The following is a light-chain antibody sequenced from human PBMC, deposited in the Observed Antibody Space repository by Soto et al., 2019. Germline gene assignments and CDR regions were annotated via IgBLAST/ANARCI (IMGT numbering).Light chain of an antibody. V-gene: IGLV2-23*02. Sequence: QSVLSQPASVSGSPGQSITISCTGISSDVGSYNLVSWYQQHPDEAPQLIIYEVSKRPSGVSNRFSGSKSGNTASLTISGLQTEDEADYYCCSYAGRSHYVFVTGTKVTVL. CDR1: SSDVGSYNL. CDR3: CSYAGRSHYV. J-gene: IGLJ1*01. CDR2: EVS.